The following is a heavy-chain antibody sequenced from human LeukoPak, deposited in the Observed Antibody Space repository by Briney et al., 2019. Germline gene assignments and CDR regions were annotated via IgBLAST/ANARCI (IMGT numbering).Heavy chain of an antibody. CDR3: ARERIGDNWFGP. CDR2: MNPNSGNT. D-gene: IGHD3-16*01. CDR1: GYTFTSYD. J-gene: IGHJ5*02. V-gene: IGHV1-8*01. Sequence: ASVKVSCKASGYTFTSYDINWVRQATGQGLEWMGWMNPNSGNTGYAQKFQGRVTMTRNTSISTAYMELSSLRSEDTAVYYCARERIGDNWFGPWGQGTLVTVSS.